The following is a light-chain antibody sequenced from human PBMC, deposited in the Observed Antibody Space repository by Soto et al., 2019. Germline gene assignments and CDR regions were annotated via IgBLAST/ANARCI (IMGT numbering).Light chain of an antibody. CDR3: QQYYSYPFT. CDR2: AAS. V-gene: IGKV1-8*01. Sequence: AIRMTQSPSSLSASTGDRVTITCRASQGISSYLAWYQQKPGKAPKLLIYAASTLQSGVPSRFSGSGSGTDFTLTISCLQSEEFATYYCQQYYSYPFTFGPGPKVYIK. CDR1: QGISSY. J-gene: IGKJ3*01.